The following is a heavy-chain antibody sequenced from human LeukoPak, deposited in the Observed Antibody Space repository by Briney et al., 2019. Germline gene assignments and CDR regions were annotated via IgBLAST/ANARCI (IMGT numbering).Heavy chain of an antibody. J-gene: IGHJ6*03. CDR3: AKEKDYMDV. CDR1: GFTFSSYG. CDR2: IWYDGSNN. Sequence: GGSLRLSCAAAGFTFSSYGMHWVRQAPGKGLVWVAVIWYDGSNNYYTHSVKGRFTISRDNSKNTLYLKMNSLRAEDTAVYYCAKEKDYMDVWGKGTTVTVSS. V-gene: IGHV3-33*06.